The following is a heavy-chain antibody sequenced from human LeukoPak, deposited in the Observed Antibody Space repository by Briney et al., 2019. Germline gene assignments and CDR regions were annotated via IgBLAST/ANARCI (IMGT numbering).Heavy chain of an antibody. Sequence: SETLFLTCTVSGGSISSSSYYWGWIRQPPGKGLEWMGCIYYSGSTYYKPSLKSRVTISVDTSKNQFSTKLSSVTAADTAVYYCAREGVVPAAIADYWGQGTLVTVSS. CDR2: IYYSGST. CDR1: GGSISSSSYY. V-gene: IGHV4-39*07. J-gene: IGHJ4*02. CDR3: AREGVVPAAIADY. D-gene: IGHD2-2*01.